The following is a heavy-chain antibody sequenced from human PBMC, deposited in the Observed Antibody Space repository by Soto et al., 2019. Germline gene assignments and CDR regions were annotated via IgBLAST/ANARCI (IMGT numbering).Heavy chain of an antibody. CDR3: ARSLWFGELH. D-gene: IGHD3-10*01. Sequence: QITLKESGPTLVKPTQTLTLTCSFSGFSLSTTGVGVGWIRQSPGKALEWLAIIYWDNDKRYSPPLKSRVTITKDTSKNQVVLTVTNMDPVDTGTYSCARSLWFGELHWGQGALVTVSS. J-gene: IGHJ4*02. CDR2: IYWDNDK. CDR1: GFSLSTTGVG. V-gene: IGHV2-5*02.